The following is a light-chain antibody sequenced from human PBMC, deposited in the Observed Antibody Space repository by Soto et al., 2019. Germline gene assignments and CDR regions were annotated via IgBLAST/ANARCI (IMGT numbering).Light chain of an antibody. V-gene: IGKV1-5*03. CDR2: KAS. J-gene: IGKJ4*01. CDR1: KSISSW. CDR3: QQTNSFPLT. Sequence: DIQMTQSPSSLSASVGDRVTITCRSSKSISSWLAWYQQKPGKAPKLLIYKASTLKSGVPSRFSGTGSGTDFTLTISSLQPEDFATYYCQQTNSFPLTFGGGTKVDIK.